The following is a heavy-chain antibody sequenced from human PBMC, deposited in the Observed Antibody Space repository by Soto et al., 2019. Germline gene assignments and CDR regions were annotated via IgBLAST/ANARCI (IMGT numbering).Heavy chain of an antibody. CDR1: VLTFGNYA. CDR2: IRNQTYSETT. Sequence: PGGSLRLSCTASVLTFGNYAISWVRQAPGKGLEWVGLIRNQTYSETTQYAPSLKGRFTISRDDSNSIAYLRMSSLQVDDSAVYYCTSAEGPGMSYFFDSWGQGVLVTVSS. V-gene: IGHV3-49*04. CDR3: TSAEGPGMSYFFDS. J-gene: IGHJ4*02.